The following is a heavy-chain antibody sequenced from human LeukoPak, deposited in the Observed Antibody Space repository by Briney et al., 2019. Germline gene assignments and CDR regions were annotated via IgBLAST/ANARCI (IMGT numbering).Heavy chain of an antibody. Sequence: ASVKVSCKASGYTFTSYGISWVRQAPGQGLEWMGWISAYNGNTNYAQKLQGRVTMATDTSTSTAYMELRSLRSDDTAVYYCARDPGPTAYYDFWSGYYYYYMDVWGKGTTVTVSS. CDR1: GYTFTSYG. CDR2: ISAYNGNT. CDR3: ARDPGPTAYYDFWSGYYYYYMDV. V-gene: IGHV1-18*01. J-gene: IGHJ6*03. D-gene: IGHD3-3*01.